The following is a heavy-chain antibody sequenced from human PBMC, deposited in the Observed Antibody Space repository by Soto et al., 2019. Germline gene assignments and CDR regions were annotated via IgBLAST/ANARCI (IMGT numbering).Heavy chain of an antibody. CDR3: ARIKLVEWFFVNVDVYDMDV. J-gene: IGHJ6*02. CDR1: GFSLSDYA. V-gene: IGHV3-48*02. D-gene: IGHD3-3*01. CDR2: ISSDSRTI. Sequence: GGSLGLSCVAXGFSLSDYAVNWVRQAPGKGLEWVSFISSDSRTIYYADSVEGRFTVSRDNARNSVSLQMDSLRDEDAAVYYCARIKLVEWFFVNVDVYDMDVWGQGT.